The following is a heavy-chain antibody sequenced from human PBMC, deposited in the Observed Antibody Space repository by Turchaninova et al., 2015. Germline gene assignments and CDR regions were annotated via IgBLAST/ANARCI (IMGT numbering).Heavy chain of an antibody. D-gene: IGHD4-17*01. V-gene: IGHV4-28*01. CDR3: ARRIDYGDSPEAFDI. Sequence: QVQLQASGPGLVQPSDPLSLTCAVSGSSISSGPGWGWIRQPPGQGLEWIGYIYYSGITYYNPPLKSRLTMSLDTSKNQYSLKLSSVTAVDTAVYFCARRIDYGDSPEAFDIWGQGTMVIVSS. CDR2: IYYSGIT. J-gene: IGHJ3*02. CDR1: GSSISSGPG.